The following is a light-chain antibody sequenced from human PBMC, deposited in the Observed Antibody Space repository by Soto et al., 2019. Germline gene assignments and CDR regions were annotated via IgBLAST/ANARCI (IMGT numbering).Light chain of an antibody. CDR3: QQRSNWRT. Sequence: EIVLTQSPATLSLSPGERATLSCRASQSVSSYLAWYQQKPGQAPRLLIYDASNRATGIPARFSGSGSGTDFTLTISSLEPEDCSVYYCQQRSNWRTFAQGTKLDVK. CDR2: DAS. V-gene: IGKV3-11*01. CDR1: QSVSSY. J-gene: IGKJ1*01.